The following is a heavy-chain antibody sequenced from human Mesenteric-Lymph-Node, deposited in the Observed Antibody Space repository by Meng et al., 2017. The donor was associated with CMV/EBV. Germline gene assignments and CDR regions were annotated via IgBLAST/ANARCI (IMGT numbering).Heavy chain of an antibody. CDR3: ARDRMVRGGEIAYGMDV. Sequence: GSISSYYWSWIRQPPGKGLEWIGYIYYSGSTNYNPSLKSRVTISVDTSKNQFSLKLSSVTAADTAVYYCARDRMVRGGEIAYGMDVWGQGTTVTVSS. CDR2: IYYSGST. CDR1: GSISSYY. J-gene: IGHJ6*02. V-gene: IGHV4-59*01. D-gene: IGHD3-10*01.